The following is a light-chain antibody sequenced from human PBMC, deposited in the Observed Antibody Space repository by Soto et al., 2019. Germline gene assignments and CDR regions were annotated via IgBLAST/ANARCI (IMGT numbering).Light chain of an antibody. Sequence: LTQPVPPPGVPGQSSTISSTLNSSDIGSYNYVSWYQQHPGKAPKLMIFDVSYRPSGISDRFSGSKSGNTASLTISGLQPEDEADYYCSSYGASSTLFGGGTKVTVL. CDR2: DVS. V-gene: IGLV2-14*03. CDR1: SSDIGSYNY. CDR3: SSYGASSTL. J-gene: IGLJ3*02.